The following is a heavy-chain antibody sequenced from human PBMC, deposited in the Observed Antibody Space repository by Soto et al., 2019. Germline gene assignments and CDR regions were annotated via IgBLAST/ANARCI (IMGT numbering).Heavy chain of an antibody. CDR3: ARARPNDSGNLTFDY. J-gene: IGHJ4*02. CDR1: GGTFSSYT. Sequence: QVQLVQSGAEVKKPGSSVKVSCKASGGTFSSYTISWVRQAPGQGLEWMGRIIPILGIANYAQKFQGRVTITADKSTSTAYMELSSLGSEDTAVYYCARARPNDSGNLTFDYWGQGTLVTVSS. CDR2: IIPILGIA. D-gene: IGHD4-4*01. V-gene: IGHV1-69*02.